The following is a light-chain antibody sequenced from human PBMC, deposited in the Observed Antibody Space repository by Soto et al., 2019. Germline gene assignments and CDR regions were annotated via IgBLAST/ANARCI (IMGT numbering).Light chain of an antibody. CDR2: GAS. J-gene: IGKJ1*01. CDR3: QQYGSSSWT. CDR1: QSVSSSY. V-gene: IGKV3-20*01. Sequence: EIVLTQSPGTLSLSPGERATLSCRASQSVSSSYLAWYQQQLGQAPRLLIYGASSRATGIPDRFSGSGSGTDFTLTISRLEPEDFAVYYCQQYGSSSWTFGQGTKVEIK.